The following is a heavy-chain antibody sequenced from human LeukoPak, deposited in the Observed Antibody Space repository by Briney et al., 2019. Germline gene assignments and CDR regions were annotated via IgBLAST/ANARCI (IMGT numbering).Heavy chain of an antibody. D-gene: IGHD3-9*01. CDR2: ISGSGFTT. V-gene: IGHV3-23*01. Sequence: GGSLRLSCAVSGFTFSSYAMSWVRQTPGKGLEWVSGISGSGFTTVYADSVKGRFSISRDNAKNTLYLQMNSLRAEDTAVYYCAKKVFGPNTRRLFDLGGQGTRVPVPS. J-gene: IGHJ1*01. CDR3: AKKVFGPNTRRLFDL. CDR1: GFTFSSYA.